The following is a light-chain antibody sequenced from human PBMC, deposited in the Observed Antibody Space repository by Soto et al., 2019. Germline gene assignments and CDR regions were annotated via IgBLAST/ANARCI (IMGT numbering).Light chain of an antibody. CDR1: SANIGAGYD. Sequence: QLVLTQPPSVSGAPGQRVTISCTGSSANIGAGYDVHWYQQLPGTAPKLLSYGNSNRPSGVPDRFSGSKSGTSASLAITGLQAEDEADYYCQSYDSSLRGWVFGGGTKLTFL. CDR2: GNS. V-gene: IGLV1-40*01. J-gene: IGLJ3*02. CDR3: QSYDSSLRGWV.